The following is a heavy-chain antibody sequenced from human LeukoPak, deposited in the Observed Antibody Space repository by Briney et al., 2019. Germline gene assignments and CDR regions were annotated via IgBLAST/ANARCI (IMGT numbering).Heavy chain of an antibody. D-gene: IGHD3-3*01. CDR2: IYSGGST. CDR3: ARAAGSDLPHPFWSGSLGPWGWFDP. V-gene: IGHV3-53*01. Sequence: PGGSLRLSCAASGFTVSSNYMSWVRQAPGKGLEWVSVIYSGGSTYYADSVKGRFTISRDNSKNTLYLQMNSLRAEDTAVYYCARAAGSDLPHPFWSGSLGPWGWFDPWAREPWSPSPQ. J-gene: IGHJ5*02. CDR1: GFTVSSNY.